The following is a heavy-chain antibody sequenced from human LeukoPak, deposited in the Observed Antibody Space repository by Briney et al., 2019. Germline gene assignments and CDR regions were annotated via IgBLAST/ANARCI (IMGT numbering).Heavy chain of an antibody. V-gene: IGHV3-48*03. CDR3: ARETDSTLFDY. D-gene: IGHD2-2*01. J-gene: IGHJ4*02. CDR2: ISSSGSTL. Sequence: PGGSLRLSCAASGFTFSIYEVNWVRQAPGKGLEWVSYISSSGSTLYYADSVKGRFTISRDNAKNSLYLQMNSLRVEDTALYYCARETDSTLFDYWGQGTLVTVSS. CDR1: GFTFSIYE.